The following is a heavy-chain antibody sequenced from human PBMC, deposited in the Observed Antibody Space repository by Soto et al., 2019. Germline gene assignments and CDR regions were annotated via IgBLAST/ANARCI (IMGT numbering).Heavy chain of an antibody. V-gene: IGHV4-31*03. CDR3: ARSVFP. Sequence: TLSLTCTVSGGSISSGGSYWNWIRQHPGKGLEWIGYIYYSGSTYYNPSLKSRVSMSVDTSKNQFSLKLSSVTAADTAVYYCARSVFPWGQGTLVTVSS. CDR2: IYYSGST. J-gene: IGHJ5*02. CDR1: GGSISSGGSY.